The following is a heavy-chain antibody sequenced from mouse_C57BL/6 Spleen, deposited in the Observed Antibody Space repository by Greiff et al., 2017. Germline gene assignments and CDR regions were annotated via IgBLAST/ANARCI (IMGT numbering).Heavy chain of an antibody. CDR1: GFTFSSYT. Sequence: DVQLVESGGGLVKPGGSLKLSCAASGFTFSSYTMSWVRQTPEKRLEWVATISGGGGNTYYPDSVKGRFTISRDNAKNTLYLQMSSLRSEDTALYYCARHVGYYFDYWGQGTTLTVSS. V-gene: IGHV5-9*01. CDR3: ARHVGYYFDY. D-gene: IGHD3-1*01. J-gene: IGHJ2*01. CDR2: ISGGGGNT.